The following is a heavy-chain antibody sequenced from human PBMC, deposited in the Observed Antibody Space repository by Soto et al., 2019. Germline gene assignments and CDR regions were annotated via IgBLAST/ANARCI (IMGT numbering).Heavy chain of an antibody. V-gene: IGHV4-4*07. CDR3: ARGGTRSADLPTY. CDR2: IYSSGSA. J-gene: IGHJ4*02. D-gene: IGHD1-1*01. Sequence: VRLQESGPGLVEPSETLSLTCSVSGDSINNYYWSWIRQPAGKGLEWIGRIYSSGSANYNPSLKTRGTMSVDTSKNQVFLSVTSMTAADTAVYFCARGGTRSADLPTYWGQGIQVIVSS. CDR1: GDSINNYY.